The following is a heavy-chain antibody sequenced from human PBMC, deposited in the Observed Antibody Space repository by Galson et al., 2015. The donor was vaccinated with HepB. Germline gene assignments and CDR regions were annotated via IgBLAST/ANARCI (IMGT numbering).Heavy chain of an antibody. Sequence: SLRLSCAASGFTFSSYWMSWVRQAPGKGLEWVANIKQDGSEKYYVDSVKGRFTISRDNAKNSLYLQMNSLRAEDTAVYYCAREDYGDYVGGFDYYYGMDVWGQGTTVTVSS. CDR3: AREDYGDYVGGFDYYYGMDV. V-gene: IGHV3-7*01. CDR1: GFTFSSYW. D-gene: IGHD4-17*01. CDR2: IKQDGSEK. J-gene: IGHJ6*02.